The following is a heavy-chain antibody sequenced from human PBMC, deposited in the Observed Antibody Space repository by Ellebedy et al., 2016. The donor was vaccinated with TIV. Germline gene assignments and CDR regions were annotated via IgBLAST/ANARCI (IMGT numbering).Heavy chain of an antibody. J-gene: IGHJ4*02. Sequence: SVQVSCXASGGTFSRYAISWVRQAPGQGLEWMGGIIPIFGTANYAQKFQGRVTITADKSTSTAYMELSSLRSEDTAVYYCASGLWFGELPLVGDYWGQGTLVTVSS. CDR3: ASGLWFGELPLVGDY. CDR2: IIPIFGTA. D-gene: IGHD3-10*01. CDR1: GGTFSRYA. V-gene: IGHV1-69*06.